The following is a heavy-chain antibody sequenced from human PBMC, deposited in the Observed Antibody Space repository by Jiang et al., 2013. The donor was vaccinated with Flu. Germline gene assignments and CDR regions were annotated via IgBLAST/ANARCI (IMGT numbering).Heavy chain of an antibody. V-gene: IGHV1-3*01. D-gene: IGHD3-3*01. J-gene: IGHJ4*02. CDR1: GYTFTSYS. CDR2: ISAGNANT. CDR3: ARDFGVGVIDY. Sequence: GAEVKKPGASVKISCKTSGYTFTSYSMHWVRQAPGQRLEWMGWISAGNANTKFSERFEGRVTITRDTSASAVYMGLSSLRSEDTAIYYCARDFGVGVIDYWGQGTLVTVSS.